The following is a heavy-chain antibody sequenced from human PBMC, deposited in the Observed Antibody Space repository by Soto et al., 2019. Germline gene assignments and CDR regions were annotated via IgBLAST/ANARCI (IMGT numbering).Heavy chain of an antibody. V-gene: IGHV3-64*01. CDR1: GFTFCSYA. CDR2: ISSNGGST. CDR3: ARSQRSKAAFDI. D-gene: IGHD2-2*01. J-gene: IGHJ3*02. Sequence: GGSPKIACAACGFTFCSYAMPWVRQEPGKGLEYVSAISSNGGSTYYANSVKGRFTISRDNSKNTLYLQMGSLRAEDMAVYYCARSQRSKAAFDIWGQGTMVTV.